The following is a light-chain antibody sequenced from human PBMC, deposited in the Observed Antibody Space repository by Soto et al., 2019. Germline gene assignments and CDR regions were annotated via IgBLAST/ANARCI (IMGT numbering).Light chain of an antibody. CDR2: GAS. Sequence: EIVMTQSPATLSVSPGERATLSCRASQSVASNLAWYQQKPGQAPRLVIYGASTRATGFPARFSGSGSGTEFPLTISSLQSEDFAVYYCQQYYNWPLTFGPGTKVDIK. CDR1: QSVASN. J-gene: IGKJ3*01. V-gene: IGKV3-15*01. CDR3: QQYYNWPLT.